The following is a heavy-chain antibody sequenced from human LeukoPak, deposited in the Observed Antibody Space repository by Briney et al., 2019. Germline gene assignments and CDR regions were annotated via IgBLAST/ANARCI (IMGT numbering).Heavy chain of an antibody. CDR1: GGSISSYY. V-gene: IGHV4-59*01. J-gene: IGHJ4*02. Sequence: SETLSLTCTVSGGSISSYYWSWIRQPPGKGLEWIGYIYYSGSTNYNPSLKSRVTISVDTSKNQFSLKLSSVTAADTAVYYCAREGPYTGTLFDYWGQGTLVTVSS. CDR3: AREGPYTGTLFDY. D-gene: IGHD1-1*01. CDR2: IYYSGST.